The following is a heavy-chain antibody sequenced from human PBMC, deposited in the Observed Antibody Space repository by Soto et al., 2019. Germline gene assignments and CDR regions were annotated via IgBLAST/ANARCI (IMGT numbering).Heavy chain of an antibody. J-gene: IGHJ4*02. Sequence: GASVKVSCKVSGYTLTELSMHWVRQAPGKGLEWMRGFYPQDGETIYAQKFQGRVTMTQDKSTDTAYMQLSCLRSEDTGVYYRATGRLIAVARYPFDYSVQATLLTVSS. CDR2: FYPQDGET. D-gene: IGHD6-19*01. CDR3: ATGRLIAVARYPFDY. V-gene: IGHV1-24*01. CDR1: GYTLTELS.